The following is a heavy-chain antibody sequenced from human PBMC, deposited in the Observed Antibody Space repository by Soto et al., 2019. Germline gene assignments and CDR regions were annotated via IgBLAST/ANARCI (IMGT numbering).Heavy chain of an antibody. D-gene: IGHD3-10*01. V-gene: IGHV1-3*01. J-gene: IGHJ6*02. CDR1: GYTFTSYA. Sequence: QVQLVQSGAEVKKPGASVKVSCKASGYTFTSYAMHWVRQAPGQRLEWMGWINAGNGNTKYSQKFQGRVTITRDTSASTAYTEPSSLRSEDTAVYYCASSYYGSGNPKDYYYGMDVWGQGTTVTVSS. CDR2: INAGNGNT. CDR3: ASSYYGSGNPKDYYYGMDV.